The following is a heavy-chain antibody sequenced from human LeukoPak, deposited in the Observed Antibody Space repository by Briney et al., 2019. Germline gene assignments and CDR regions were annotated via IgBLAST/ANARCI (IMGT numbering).Heavy chain of an antibody. Sequence: SETLSLTCTVSGGSISSYYWSWIRQPAGKGLVWIGRIYTSGSTNYNPSLKSRVTMSVDTSKNQFSLKLSSVTAADTAVYYCARDSRDIVATIVAFDIWGQGTMVTVSS. CDR2: IYTSGST. CDR1: GGSISSYY. CDR3: ARDSRDIVATIVAFDI. D-gene: IGHD5-12*01. J-gene: IGHJ3*02. V-gene: IGHV4-4*07.